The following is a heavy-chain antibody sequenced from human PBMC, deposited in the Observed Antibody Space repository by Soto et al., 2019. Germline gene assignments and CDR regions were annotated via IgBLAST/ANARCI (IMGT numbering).Heavy chain of an antibody. V-gene: IGHV4-34*01. CDR2: INHSGST. J-gene: IGHJ5*02. CDR1: GGSFSGYY. CDR3: ARGWVTVVGYNWFDP. D-gene: IGHD2-2*03. Sequence: SETLSLTCAVYGGSFSGYYWSWIRQPPGKGLEWIGEINHSGSTNYNPSLKSRVTISVDTSKNQFSLKLSSVTAADTAVYYCARGWVTVVGYNWFDPWGQGTLVTV.